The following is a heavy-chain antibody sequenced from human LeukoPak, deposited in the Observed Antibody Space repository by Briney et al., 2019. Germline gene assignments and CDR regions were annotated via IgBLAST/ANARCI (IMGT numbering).Heavy chain of an antibody. Sequence: SETLSLTCTVSSGSITNDYWTWIRQPPGKGLEWIGYISYSGSVNYNPSLKTRVTMSLDTSRNQFSVNLKSVTAADTAMYYCAREIPVFGASTLDYWGQGTLVTVSS. CDR2: ISYSGSV. J-gene: IGHJ4*02. CDR3: AREIPVFGASTLDY. CDR1: SGSITNDY. D-gene: IGHD6-19*01. V-gene: IGHV4-4*08.